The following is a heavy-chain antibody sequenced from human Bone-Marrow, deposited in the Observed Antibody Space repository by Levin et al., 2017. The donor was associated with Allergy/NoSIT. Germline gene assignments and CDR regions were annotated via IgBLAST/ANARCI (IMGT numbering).Heavy chain of an antibody. CDR3: ARGSTTVTSRGIFDY. V-gene: IGHV3-7*01. CDR1: GFTFSNFW. Sequence: PGESLKISCAASGFTFSNFWMSWVRQAPGKGLEWVANIKQEGSEKYYVDSVKGRFTISRDNAKNSLFLQMNSLRGEDTAVYYCARGSTTVTSRGIFDYWGQGTLVTVSS. J-gene: IGHJ4*02. D-gene: IGHD4-17*01. CDR2: IKQEGSEK.